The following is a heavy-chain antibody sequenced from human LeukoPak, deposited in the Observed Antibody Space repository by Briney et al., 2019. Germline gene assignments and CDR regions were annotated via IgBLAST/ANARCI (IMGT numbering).Heavy chain of an antibody. V-gene: IGHV3-74*01. D-gene: IGHD2-21*02. CDR1: GFTFSSYW. J-gene: IGHJ6*02. CDR2: INSDGSST. CDR3: ARDYCGGDCYYYYYYGMDV. Sequence: GGSLRLSCAASGFTFSSYWMHWVRHAPGKGLVWVSRINSDGSSTSYADSVKGRFTISRDNAKNTLYLQMNSLRAEDTAVYYCARDYCGGDCYYYYYYGMDVWGQGTTVTVSS.